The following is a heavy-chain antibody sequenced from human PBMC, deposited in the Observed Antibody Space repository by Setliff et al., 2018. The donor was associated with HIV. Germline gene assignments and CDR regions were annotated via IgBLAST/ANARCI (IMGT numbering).Heavy chain of an antibody. D-gene: IGHD3-10*01. CDR2: INQSGNT. CDR3: AREGGQGYSGSGSFYHRNFDL. V-gene: IGHV4-34*01. CDR1: GGSLSGYY. J-gene: IGHJ2*01. Sequence: KSSETLSLTCAVYGGSLSGYYWSWVRQSPGRGLEWIGEINQSGNTNFNPSLKSRFIISVDTSKSQFSLKLTSVTAADTALYYCAREGGQGYSGSGSFYHRNFDLWGRGTLVTVSS.